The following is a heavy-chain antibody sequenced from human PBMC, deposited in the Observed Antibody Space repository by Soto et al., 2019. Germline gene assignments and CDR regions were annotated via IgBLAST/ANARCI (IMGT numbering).Heavy chain of an antibody. D-gene: IGHD1-26*01. CDR2: VSGHTGNT. V-gene: IGHV1-18*01. CDR1: GYTFTGYG. Sequence: QLQLVQSGAEVKKPGASVTVSCKASGYTFTGYGISWVRQAPGQGLEWMGWVSGHTGNTKYAPKLQDRVIMNTDTSTNTADMELRSLRFDDTAVYYCAKGELGATDYWGQGTLVIVSS. CDR3: AKGELGATDY. J-gene: IGHJ4*02.